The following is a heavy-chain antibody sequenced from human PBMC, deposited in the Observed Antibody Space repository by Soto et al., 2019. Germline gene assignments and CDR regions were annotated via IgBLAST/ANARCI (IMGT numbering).Heavy chain of an antibody. J-gene: IGHJ4*02. Sequence: PGGSLRLSCVASGFTFSRCGMHWVRQAPGKGLEWVGVISYDGSNKYYADAVEGGLSISRDNSKNTLYLQMNSLRAEDTALYYCAKGGAELQWFGESPDYWGQGTLVTVSS. V-gene: IGHV3-30*18. D-gene: IGHD3-10*01. CDR1: GFTFSRCG. CDR2: ISYDGSNK. CDR3: AKGGAELQWFGESPDY.